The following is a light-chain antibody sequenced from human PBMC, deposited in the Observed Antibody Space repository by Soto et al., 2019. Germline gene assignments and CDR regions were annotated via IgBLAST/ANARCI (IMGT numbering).Light chain of an antibody. CDR1: QTIYTN. Sequence: EVILTQSPATLSVSPGEGATLSCRASQTIYTNVAWYQQKHGQGPRLLIYAASTRATGIPARFSGSGSGTDFTLTISSLQSEDSAVYYCQQYAHWPPYTFGQGTKLEIK. J-gene: IGKJ2*01. V-gene: IGKV3-15*01. CDR2: AAS. CDR3: QQYAHWPPYT.